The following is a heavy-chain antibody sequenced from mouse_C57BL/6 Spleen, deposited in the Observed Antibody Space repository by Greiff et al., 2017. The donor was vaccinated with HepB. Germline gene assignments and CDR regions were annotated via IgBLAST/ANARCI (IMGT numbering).Heavy chain of an antibody. V-gene: IGHV3-8*01. J-gene: IGHJ3*01. Sequence: EVQLVESGPGLAKPSQTLSLTCSVTGYSITSDYWNWIRKLPGNKLEYMGYISYSGSTYYNPSLKSRISITRDTSKNQYYLQLNSVTTEDTATYYCARGELRSAFAYWGQGTLVTVSA. CDR1: GYSITSDY. CDR2: ISYSGST. D-gene: IGHD3-2*02. CDR3: ARGELRSAFAY.